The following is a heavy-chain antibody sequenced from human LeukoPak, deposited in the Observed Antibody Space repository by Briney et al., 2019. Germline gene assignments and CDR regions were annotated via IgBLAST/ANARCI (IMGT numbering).Heavy chain of an antibody. J-gene: IGHJ5*02. Sequence: ASVNVSCKASGYTFTTYDIHWVRQATGQGVEWMGWMNPHSGNTGYAQKFQGRVTMTRNTSISTAYMELRSLRSEDTAVYYCARGPNKSDGGNSGSAWFDPWGQGTLVTLSS. V-gene: IGHV1-8*01. CDR2: MNPHSGNT. CDR3: ARGPNKSDGGNSGSAWFDP. D-gene: IGHD4-23*01. CDR1: GYTFTTYD.